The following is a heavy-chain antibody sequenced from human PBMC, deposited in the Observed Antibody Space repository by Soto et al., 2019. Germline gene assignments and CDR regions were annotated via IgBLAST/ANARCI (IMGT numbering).Heavy chain of an antibody. CDR1: GGSFSGYY. CDR3: ARRSGQWLVIGAFDI. Sequence: SETLSLTCAVYGGSFSGYYWSWIRQPPGKGLEWIGEINHSGSTNYNPSLKSRVTISVDTSKNQFSLKLSSVTAADTAVYYCARRSGQWLVIGAFDIWGQGTMVTVSS. V-gene: IGHV4-34*01. CDR2: INHSGST. D-gene: IGHD6-19*01. J-gene: IGHJ3*02.